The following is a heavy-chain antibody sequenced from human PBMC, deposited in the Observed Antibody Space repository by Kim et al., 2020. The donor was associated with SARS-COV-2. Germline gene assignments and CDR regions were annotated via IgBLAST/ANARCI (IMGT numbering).Heavy chain of an antibody. CDR3: ASVRYGF. Sequence: GTKTYYADSVKGRFAISRDNSKNTVHLYMNSLRAEDTAIYYCASVRYGFWGQGTLLTVSS. D-gene: IGHD4-17*01. V-gene: IGHV3-23*01. J-gene: IGHJ4*02. CDR2: GTKT.